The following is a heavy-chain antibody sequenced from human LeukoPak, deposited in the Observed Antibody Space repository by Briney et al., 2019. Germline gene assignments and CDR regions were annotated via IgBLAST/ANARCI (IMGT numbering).Heavy chain of an antibody. CDR1: GFTFSSYR. CDR2: ISYDGSNK. V-gene: IGHV3-30-3*01. CDR3: ARESSGAANY. D-gene: IGHD1-26*01. J-gene: IGHJ4*02. Sequence: PGGSLRLSCAASGFTFSSYRMNWVRQAPGKGLEWVAVISYDGSNKYYADSVKGRFTISRDNSKNTLYLQMNSLRAEDTAVYYCARESSGAANYWGQGTLVTVSS.